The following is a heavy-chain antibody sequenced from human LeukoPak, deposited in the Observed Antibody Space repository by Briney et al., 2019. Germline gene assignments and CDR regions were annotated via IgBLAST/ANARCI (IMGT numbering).Heavy chain of an antibody. CDR2: INHSGST. Sequence: SETLSLTCAVYGGSFSGYYWSWIRQPPGKGLEWIGEINHSGSTNYNPSLKSRVTISVDTSKNQFSLKLSSVTAADTAVYYCARGPDRDQLPPQGWFDPWGQGTLVTVSS. J-gene: IGHJ5*02. D-gene: IGHD2-2*01. V-gene: IGHV4-34*01. CDR1: GGSFSGYY. CDR3: ARGPDRDQLPPQGWFDP.